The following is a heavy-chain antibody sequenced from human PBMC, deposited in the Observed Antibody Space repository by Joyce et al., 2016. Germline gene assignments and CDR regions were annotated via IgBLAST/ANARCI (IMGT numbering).Heavy chain of an antibody. CDR2: SKPKSGGT. Sequence: QVQLVQSGAEVKKPGASVKVFCKSSGYNFVDHYIHWVRQSPGQGLEWIGWSKPKSGGTDYAEKFQGRVTLTTGTSRSTAYLELSRLRVDDTAVYYCARVLQGSVWYLVIYGLDVWGQGTTVAVSS. J-gene: IGHJ6*02. D-gene: IGHD6-19*01. V-gene: IGHV1-2*02. CDR1: GYNFVDHY. CDR3: ARVLQGSVWYLVIYGLDV.